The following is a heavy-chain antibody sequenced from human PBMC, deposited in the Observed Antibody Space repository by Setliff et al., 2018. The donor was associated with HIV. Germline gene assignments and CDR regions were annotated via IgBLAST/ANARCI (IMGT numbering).Heavy chain of an antibody. Sequence: KTSETLSLTCTVSGDSMKSKSYYWGWIRQSPGKGLEWIGAVDYSGTTYYNPSLKSRLTISVDTSKNLFSLRVTSVTAADTAVYYCARHNQWEGDYWGQGTLVTVSS. V-gene: IGHV4-39*01. J-gene: IGHJ4*02. CDR2: VDYSGTT. D-gene: IGHD1-26*01. CDR3: ARHNQWEGDY. CDR1: GDSMKSKSYY.